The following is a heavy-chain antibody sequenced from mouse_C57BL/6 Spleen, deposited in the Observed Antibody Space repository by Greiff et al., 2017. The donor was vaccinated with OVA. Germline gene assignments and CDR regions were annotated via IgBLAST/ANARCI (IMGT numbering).Heavy chain of an antibody. Sequence: VQLQQSGTVLARPGASVKMSCKTSGYTFTSYWMHWVKQRPGQGLEWIGAIYPGNSDTSYNQKFKGEAKLTAVTSASTAYMELSSLTNEDSAVYDCTRSRAQATWFAYWGQGTLVTVSA. CDR1: GYTFTSYW. J-gene: IGHJ3*01. CDR3: TRSRAQATWFAY. V-gene: IGHV1-5*01. CDR2: IYPGNSDT. D-gene: IGHD3-2*02.